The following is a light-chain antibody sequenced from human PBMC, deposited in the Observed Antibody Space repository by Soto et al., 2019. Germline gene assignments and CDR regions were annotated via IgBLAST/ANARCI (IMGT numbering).Light chain of an antibody. V-gene: IGKV1-8*01. CDR3: QQYYSYPIT. Sequence: ASQMTQSPSSLSASTGDRVTMTCRATQGLSGYLAWYQQKPGTPPKLLIYAASSLQSGVPSRFSGSGSGTDFTLTIAYVQSDDFATYYCQQYYSYPITFGQGTRLEIK. CDR1: QGLSGY. CDR2: AAS. J-gene: IGKJ5*01.